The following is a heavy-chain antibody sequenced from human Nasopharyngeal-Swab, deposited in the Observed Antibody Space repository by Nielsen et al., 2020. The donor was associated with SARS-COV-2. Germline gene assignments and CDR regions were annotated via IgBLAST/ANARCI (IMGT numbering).Heavy chain of an antibody. J-gene: IGHJ4*02. CDR1: RFTFSDYW. D-gene: IGHD3-22*01. CDR2: IKQDESEK. Sequence: GGSLRLSCAASRFTFSDYWMSWVRQAPGKGLEWVANIKQDESEKSYVDSVKGRFTISRDNAKNSLSLQMSSLRDEDTAVYYCARHYDSSGYYLTYFDYWGQGTLVTVSS. CDR3: ARHYDSSGYYLTYFDY. V-gene: IGHV3-7*01.